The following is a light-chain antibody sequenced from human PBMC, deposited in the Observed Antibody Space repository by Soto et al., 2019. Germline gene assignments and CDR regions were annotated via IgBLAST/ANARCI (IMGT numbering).Light chain of an antibody. CDR1: QSVSSSY. CDR2: GAS. Sequence: EIVLTQSAGTLSWSPGERATLSCRASQSVSSSYLAWYQQKPGQAPRFLIFGASSRATGIPDRFSGSASGTDFTLTISRLEPEDFALYYCQQYGSSGTFGQGTKVDIK. J-gene: IGKJ1*01. V-gene: IGKV3-20*01. CDR3: QQYGSSGT.